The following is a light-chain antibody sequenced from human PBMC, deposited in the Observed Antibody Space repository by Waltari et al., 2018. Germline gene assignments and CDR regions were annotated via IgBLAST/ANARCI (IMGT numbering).Light chain of an antibody. CDR2: DDI. CDR3: SSFVGGTTYLL. V-gene: IGLV2-23*01. Sequence: QSALTQPASVSGSPGRSITISCLGGASFVSWYQQHPGKAPKLMIYDDIRRPSGVSNRFSASKSDNTASLTISGLQADDEAVYYCSSFVGGTTYLLIGGGTRLTVL. J-gene: IGLJ2*01. CDR1: ASF.